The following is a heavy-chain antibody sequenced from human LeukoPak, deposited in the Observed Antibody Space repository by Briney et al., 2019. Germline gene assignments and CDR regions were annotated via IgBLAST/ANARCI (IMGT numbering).Heavy chain of an antibody. CDR2: INPSGGST. J-gene: IGHJ5*02. CDR3: AREVSVVGPLEVGATRATWFDP. D-gene: IGHD1-26*01. CDR1: GYTFTSYY. Sequence: ASVKVSCKASGYTFTSYYIHWVRQAPGQGLEWLGVINPSGGSTSYAQKFQGRVTMTRDMSTSIVYMELGSLRSEDTAVYYCAREVSVVGPLEVGATRATWFDPWGQGTLVTVSS. V-gene: IGHV1-46*01.